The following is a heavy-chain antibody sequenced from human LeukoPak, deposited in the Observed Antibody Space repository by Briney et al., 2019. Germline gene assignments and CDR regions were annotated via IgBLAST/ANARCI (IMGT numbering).Heavy chain of an antibody. D-gene: IGHD1-26*01. J-gene: IGHJ6*03. Sequence: GGSLGLSCAASGCTFSNYTMNWVRQAPGQGMERVSALSGSGGGSYYADSVNGRFTISRDNAKNKLYLQMHDLTAEDTAVYYCAKPRSGREIYYYTDVWGKGTTVTVSS. V-gene: IGHV3-23*01. CDR1: GCTFSNYT. CDR3: AKPRSGREIYYYTDV. CDR2: LSGSGGGS.